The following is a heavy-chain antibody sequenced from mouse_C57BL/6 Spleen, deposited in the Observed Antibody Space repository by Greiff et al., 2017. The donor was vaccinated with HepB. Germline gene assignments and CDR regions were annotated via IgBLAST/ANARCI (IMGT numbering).Heavy chain of an antibody. D-gene: IGHD2-13*01. V-gene: IGHV1-54*01. CDR3: ARGDYAFDY. CDR1: GYAFTNDL. J-gene: IGHJ2*01. Sequence: QVQLQQSGAELVRPGTSVKVSCKASGYAFTNDLIEWVKQRPGQGLEWIGVINPGSGGTNYNEKLKGKATLTADKSSSTAYMQLSSLTSEDSAVYFCARGDYAFDYWGQGTTLTVSS. CDR2: INPGSGGT.